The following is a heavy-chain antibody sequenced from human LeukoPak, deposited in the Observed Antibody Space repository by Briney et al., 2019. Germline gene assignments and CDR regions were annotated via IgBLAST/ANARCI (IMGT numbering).Heavy chain of an antibody. Sequence: GGSLRLSCAASGFTVSFYAMSWVRQAPGKGLEWVAVISYDGSNKYYADSVKGRFTISRDNSKNTLYLQMNSLRAEDTAVYYCAREVSIGSRGGMDVWGQGTTVTVSS. V-gene: IGHV3-30-3*01. J-gene: IGHJ6*02. CDR1: GFTVSFYA. CDR2: ISYDGSNK. D-gene: IGHD3-10*01. CDR3: AREVSIGSRGGMDV.